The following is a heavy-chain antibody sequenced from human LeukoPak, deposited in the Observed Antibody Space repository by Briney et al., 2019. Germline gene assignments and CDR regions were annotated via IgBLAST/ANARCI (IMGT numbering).Heavy chain of an antibody. D-gene: IGHD3-3*01. CDR3: ARVTSGPNWYFDL. CDR2: INPSGGST. V-gene: IGHV1-46*01. CDR1: GYTFTDYY. Sequence: GASVKVSCKASGYTFTDYYMHWVRQAPGQGLEWMGIINPSGGSTSYAQKFQGRVTMTRDMSTSTVYMELGSLRSEDTAVYYCARVTSGPNWYFDLWGRGTLVTVSS. J-gene: IGHJ2*01.